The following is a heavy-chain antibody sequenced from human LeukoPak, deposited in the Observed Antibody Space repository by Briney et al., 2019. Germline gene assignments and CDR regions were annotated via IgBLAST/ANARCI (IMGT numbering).Heavy chain of an antibody. Sequence: PGGSLRLSCAASGFTFSSYGMHWVRQAPGKGLEWVAVISYDGSNKYYADSVKGRFTISRDNSKNTLYLQMNSLRAEDTAVYYCAKDPEQWLVPGGDYFDYWGQGTLATVSS. CDR2: ISYDGSNK. CDR3: AKDPEQWLVPGGDYFDY. D-gene: IGHD6-19*01. CDR1: GFTFSSYG. V-gene: IGHV3-30*18. J-gene: IGHJ4*02.